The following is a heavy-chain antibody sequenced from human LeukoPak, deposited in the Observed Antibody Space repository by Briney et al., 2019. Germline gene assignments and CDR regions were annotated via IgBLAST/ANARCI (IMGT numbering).Heavy chain of an antibody. D-gene: IGHD6-6*01. J-gene: IGHJ5*02. CDR1: GVTLSSYA. CDR2: ISGGGGST. CDR3: AKDYSSSLTNWFDP. V-gene: IGHV3-23*01. Sequence: PGGSLRLSCAASGVTLSSYAMSWVRQAPGKGLEWVSGISGGGGSTYYADSVKGRFTISRDNSKNTLYLQMNSLRAEDTAVYYCAKDYSSSLTNWFDPWGQGTLVTVSS.